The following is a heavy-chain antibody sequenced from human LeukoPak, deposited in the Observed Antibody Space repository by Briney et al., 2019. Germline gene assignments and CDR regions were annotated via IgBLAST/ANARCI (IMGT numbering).Heavy chain of an antibody. CDR2: INRRGTT. CDR3: ARGGTTYFSGSGTHP. J-gene: IGHJ5*02. D-gene: IGHD3-10*01. Sequence: SETLSLTCGVSGGSFSGFFWTWIRQSPGRGLEWIGEINRRGTTYYNPSLESRLAISLDTSRNQFFLNLTSVTAADTAVYFCARGGTTYFSGSGTHPWGQGTLVTVSS. CDR1: GGSFSGFF. V-gene: IGHV4-34*01.